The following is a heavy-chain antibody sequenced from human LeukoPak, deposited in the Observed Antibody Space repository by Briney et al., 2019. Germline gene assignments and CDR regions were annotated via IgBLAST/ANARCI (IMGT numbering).Heavy chain of an antibody. J-gene: IGHJ3*02. CDR3: ARDLRFIQPKVFDI. Sequence: ASVKVSCKASGYTFTSYGSSWVPQAPGQGLELMGWISAYNGTTNYTQKLQGRVNMTTDTSTSTAYMELRSLRSDDTAVYYCARDLRFIQPKVFDIWGQGTMVTVSS. CDR1: GYTFTSYG. D-gene: IGHD3-3*01. CDR2: ISAYNGTT. V-gene: IGHV1-18*01.